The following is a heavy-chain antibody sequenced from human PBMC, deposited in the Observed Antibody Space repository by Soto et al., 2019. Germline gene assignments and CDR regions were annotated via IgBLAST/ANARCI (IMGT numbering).Heavy chain of an antibody. Sequence: PGGSLRLSCAASGFTFSNYEMNWVRQAPGKGLEWVSYISSSGSMIYYADSVKGRFTISRDNAKNSLYLQMNSLRAEDTAVYYCARLRYCSSISCVILWGQGTLVTVSS. CDR1: GFTFSNYE. D-gene: IGHD2-2*01. J-gene: IGHJ4*02. CDR2: ISSSGSMI. V-gene: IGHV3-48*03. CDR3: ARLRYCSSISCVIL.